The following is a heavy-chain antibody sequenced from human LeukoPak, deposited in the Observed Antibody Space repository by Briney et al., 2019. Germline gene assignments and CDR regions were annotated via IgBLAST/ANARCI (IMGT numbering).Heavy chain of an antibody. Sequence: SGGSLRLSCAASGFTFDDYGMSWVRQAPGKGLEWVSSISSSSSYIYYADSVKGRFTISRDNAKNSLYLQMNSLRAEDTAVYYCARIRDGYNPYYYYYMDVWGKGTTVTVSS. V-gene: IGHV3-21*01. CDR2: ISSSSSYI. J-gene: IGHJ6*03. CDR1: GFTFDDYG. D-gene: IGHD5-24*01. CDR3: ARIRDGYNPYYYYYMDV.